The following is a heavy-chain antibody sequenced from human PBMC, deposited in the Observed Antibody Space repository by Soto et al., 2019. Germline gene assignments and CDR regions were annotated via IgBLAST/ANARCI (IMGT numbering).Heavy chain of an antibody. D-gene: IGHD3-10*01. V-gene: IGHV1-3*01. CDR2: INAGNGNT. CDR3: ARGAQLLWFGELLRLRQKTLIDY. J-gene: IGHJ4*02. Sequence: ASVKVSCKASGYTFTSYAMHWVRQAPGQRLEWMGWINAGNGNTKYSQKFQGRVTITRNTSASTAYMELSSLRSEDTAVYYCARGAQLLWFGELLRLRQKTLIDYWGQGTLVTVSS. CDR1: GYTFTSYA.